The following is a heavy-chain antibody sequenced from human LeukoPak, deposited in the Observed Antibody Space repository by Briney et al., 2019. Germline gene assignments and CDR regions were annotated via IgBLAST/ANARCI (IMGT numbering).Heavy chain of an antibody. V-gene: IGHV3-23*01. CDR1: GFTVRGSH. Sequence: GGSLRLSCAVSGFTVRGSHMSWVRQAQGKGLEWVSAISGSGGSTYYADSVKGRFTISRDNSKNTLYLQMNSLRAEDTAVYYCAKLAEGAQGLGAFDIWGQGTMVTVSS. D-gene: IGHD3-16*01. CDR3: AKLAEGAQGLGAFDI. J-gene: IGHJ3*02. CDR2: ISGSGGST.